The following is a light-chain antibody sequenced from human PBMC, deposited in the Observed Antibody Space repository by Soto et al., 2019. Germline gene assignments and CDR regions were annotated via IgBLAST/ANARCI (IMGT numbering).Light chain of an antibody. Sequence: EIVMTQSPATLSVSPGERASLSCRASQSVSYKLAWFQQKPGQAPSLLIYGISTRATGVPVRFSGSGSGTEFTLTINSLQSEDSALYYCQQYNNWPHTFGQGTKLEIK. CDR3: QQYNNWPHT. CDR2: GIS. V-gene: IGKV3-15*01. CDR1: QSVSYK. J-gene: IGKJ2*01.